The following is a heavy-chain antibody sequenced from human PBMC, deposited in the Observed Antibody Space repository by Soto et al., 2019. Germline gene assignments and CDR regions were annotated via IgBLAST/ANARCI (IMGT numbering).Heavy chain of an antibody. V-gene: IGHV3-23*01. CDR1: GFTFSNYG. Sequence: EVQLLESGGGSLQPGGSLRLSCVVSGFTFSNYGMSWVRQAPGKGPEWVSATSGSGDTTYYADSVKGRFTISRDNSKNTLYVQMNSLRADDTAVYYCAKDLGYDGSGIEIWGQGTLVTVSP. CDR3: AKDLGYDGSGIEI. CDR2: TSGSGDTT. J-gene: IGHJ4*02. D-gene: IGHD3-10*01.